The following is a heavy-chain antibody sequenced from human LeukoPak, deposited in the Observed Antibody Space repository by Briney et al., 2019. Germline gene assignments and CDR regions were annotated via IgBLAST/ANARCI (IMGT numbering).Heavy chain of an antibody. CDR2: INACNGNT. Sequence: ASVKVSCKASGYTFTSYAMHWVRQAPGQRLEWMGWINACNGNTKYSQKLQGRVTITRDTSASTAYMEMSSLRSEDTAVYYCASGSGYWGQGTLVTVSS. J-gene: IGHJ4*02. CDR3: ASGSGY. V-gene: IGHV1-3*01. CDR1: GYTFTSYA. D-gene: IGHD3-10*01.